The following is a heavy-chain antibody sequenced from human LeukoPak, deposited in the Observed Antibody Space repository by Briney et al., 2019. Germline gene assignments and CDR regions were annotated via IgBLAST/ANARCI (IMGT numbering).Heavy chain of an antibody. V-gene: IGHV3-23*01. Sequence: GGSLRLSCAASGFAFSSYGMSWVRQAPGKGLEWVSAISGSGGSTYYADSVKGRFTISRDNSKNTLYLQMNSLRAEDTAVYYCARGRHSSSNNWFDPWGQGTLVTVSS. J-gene: IGHJ5*02. D-gene: IGHD6-6*01. CDR2: ISGSGGST. CDR3: ARGRHSSSNNWFDP. CDR1: GFAFSSYG.